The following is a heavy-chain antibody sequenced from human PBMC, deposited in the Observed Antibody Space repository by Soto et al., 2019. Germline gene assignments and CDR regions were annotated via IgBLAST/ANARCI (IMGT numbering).Heavy chain of an antibody. CDR2: ISGSGVST. Sequence: EVQLLESGGGLVQPGGSLRLSCAASGSTFSSHAMSWVRQAPGKGLEWVSAISGSGVSTYYADSVKGRFTISRDNSKNTLYLHMSSLRAEDTAVYYCAKDQSGVYDFWTGYDYWGQGTLVTVSS. V-gene: IGHV3-23*01. J-gene: IGHJ4*02. D-gene: IGHD3-3*01. CDR1: GSTFSSHA. CDR3: AKDQSGVYDFWTGYDY.